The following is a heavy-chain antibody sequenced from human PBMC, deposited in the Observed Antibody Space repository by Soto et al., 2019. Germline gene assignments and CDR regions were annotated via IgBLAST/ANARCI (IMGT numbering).Heavy chain of an antibody. Sequence: GGSLRLSCAPSGSTFSNAWMSWLRQAPGKGLEWVGRITSKADGETADYADSVKGRFTISRDNSKNTLYLQMNSLRAEDTAVYYCARDGYCSGGSCYSAPVFDYWGQGTLVTVSS. D-gene: IGHD2-15*01. CDR3: ARDGYCSGGSCYSAPVFDY. CDR2: ITSKADGETA. J-gene: IGHJ4*02. V-gene: IGHV3-15*01. CDR1: GSTFSNAW.